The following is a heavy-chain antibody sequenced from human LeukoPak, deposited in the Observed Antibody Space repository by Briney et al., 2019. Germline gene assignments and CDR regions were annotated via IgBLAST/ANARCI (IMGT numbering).Heavy chain of an antibody. CDR3: AKGGCSSTSCLFDY. D-gene: IGHD2-2*01. J-gene: IGHJ4*02. V-gene: IGHV3-30*18. Sequence: PGGSLRLSCAASGFTFSSYGMHWVRQAPGKGLEWVAVISYDGSNKYYADSVRGRFTISRDNSKNTLYLQMNSLRAEDTAVYYCAKGGCSSTSCLFDYWGQGTLVTVSS. CDR1: GFTFSSYG. CDR2: ISYDGSNK.